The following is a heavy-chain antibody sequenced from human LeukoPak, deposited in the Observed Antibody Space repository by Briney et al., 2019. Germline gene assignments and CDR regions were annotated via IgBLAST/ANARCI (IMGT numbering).Heavy chain of an antibody. CDR2: ISWNSDSI. V-gene: IGHV3-9*01. CDR3: AKDRSYYYDSSGYRSAFDI. Sequence: GGSLRLSCAASGFTFDDYAMHWVRQVPGKGLEWVSGISWNSDSIGFADSVKGRFTISRDNAKNSLYLQMNSLRAEDTALYYCAKDRSYYYDSSGYRSAFDIWGQGTVVTVSS. J-gene: IGHJ3*02. CDR1: GFTFDDYA. D-gene: IGHD3-22*01.